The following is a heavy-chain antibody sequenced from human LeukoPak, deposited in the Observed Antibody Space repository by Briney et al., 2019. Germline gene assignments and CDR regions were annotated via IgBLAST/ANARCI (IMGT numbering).Heavy chain of an antibody. D-gene: IGHD3-10*01. V-gene: IGHV3-7*01. CDR2: IKQDGSEK. Sequence: QPGGTLRLSCAASAFTSSSYWMSCVRQAPGKGREWVANIKQDGSEKYYVDSVKGRFTISRDNAKNSLYLQMNSLRAEEPGVYQCATDLLEVGFDYWGQGTLVTVSS. CDR1: AFTSSSYW. J-gene: IGHJ4*01. CDR3: ATDLLEVGFDY.